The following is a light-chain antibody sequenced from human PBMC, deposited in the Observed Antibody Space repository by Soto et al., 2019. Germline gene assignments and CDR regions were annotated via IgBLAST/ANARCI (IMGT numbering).Light chain of an antibody. CDR2: GAS. Sequence: EIVLTRSPGTLSLSPGERATLSCRASQSVSSSYLAWYQQKPGQAPRLLIYGASSRATGIPDRFSGSGSGTDFTFTISRLEPKDFAVYYCQQYGSLPWTLGQGTKVDIK. CDR3: QQYGSLPWT. J-gene: IGKJ1*01. V-gene: IGKV3-20*01. CDR1: QSVSSSY.